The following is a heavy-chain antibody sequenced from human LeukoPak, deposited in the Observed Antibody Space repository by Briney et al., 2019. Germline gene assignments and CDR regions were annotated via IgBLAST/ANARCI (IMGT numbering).Heavy chain of an antibody. CDR1: GFTFSSYA. Sequence: GGSLRLSCAASGFTFSSYAMSWVRQAPGEGREGVCFIRSKAYGGPTEYAASVQGRLTISRDHSKSIAYLQMNSLKTDDTAVYYCTGSVGAYDYWGQGTLVTVSS. D-gene: IGHD1-26*01. V-gene: IGHV3-49*04. J-gene: IGHJ4*02. CDR2: IRSKAYGGPT. CDR3: TGSVGAYDY.